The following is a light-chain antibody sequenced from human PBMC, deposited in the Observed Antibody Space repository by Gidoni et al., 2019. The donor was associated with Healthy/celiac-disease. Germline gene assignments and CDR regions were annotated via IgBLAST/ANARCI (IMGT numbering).Light chain of an antibody. CDR3: QQYGSSPKT. J-gene: IGKJ1*01. CDR2: CAS. V-gene: IGKV3-20*01. CDR1: QSVSSSY. Sequence: IVFTQAPGTLSLPPRQRATLSCRASQSVSSSYLAWYQQKPGQAPRLLIYCASSRATGIPDRFSGSGSGTDFTLTISRLEPEDFAVYYCQQYGSSPKTFGQGTKVEIK.